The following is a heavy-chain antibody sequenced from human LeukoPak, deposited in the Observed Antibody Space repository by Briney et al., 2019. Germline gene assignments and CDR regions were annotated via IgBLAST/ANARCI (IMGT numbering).Heavy chain of an antibody. CDR2: IYYSGST. Sequence: TSETLSLTCTVSGGSIRSRTFYWAWIRQSPGKGLEWIGNIYYSGSTYYKTSLKSRVTISVDTSKNQFPLKLSSVTAADTAVYYCARHNRFGELLWNRVVTNKKDAFDIWGQGTMVTVSS. CDR3: ARHNRFGELLWNRVVTNKKDAFDI. V-gene: IGHV4-39*01. CDR1: GGSIRSRTFY. D-gene: IGHD3-10*01. J-gene: IGHJ3*02.